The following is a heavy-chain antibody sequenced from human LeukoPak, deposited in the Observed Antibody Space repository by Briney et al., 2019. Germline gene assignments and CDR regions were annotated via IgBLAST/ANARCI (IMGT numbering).Heavy chain of an antibody. J-gene: IGHJ4*02. CDR1: GFTFSSYW. CDR2: IKQDGSEK. Sequence: GGSLRLSCAASGFTFSSYWMSWVRQAPGKGLEWVANIKQDGSEKYYVDSVKGRFTISRDNAKNSLYLQMNSLRAEDTAVYYCARDRGVYDIAGYYSWDQGTLVTVSS. CDR3: ARDRGVYDIAGYYS. V-gene: IGHV3-7*01. D-gene: IGHD3-22*01.